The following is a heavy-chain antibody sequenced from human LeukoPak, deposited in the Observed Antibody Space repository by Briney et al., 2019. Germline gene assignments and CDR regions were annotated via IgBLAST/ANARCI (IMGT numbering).Heavy chain of an antibody. D-gene: IGHD5-24*01. J-gene: IGHJ5*02. CDR2: INANSGGT. CDR3: ARRDGYNGNWFDP. V-gene: IGHV1-2*02. CDR1: GYTFTGYY. Sequence: VASVKVSCKASGYTFTGYYMHWVRQAPGQGLEWMGWINANSGGTNYAQKFQGRVTMTRDTSISTAYMELSRLRSDDTAVYYCARRDGYNGNWFDPWGQGTLVTVSS.